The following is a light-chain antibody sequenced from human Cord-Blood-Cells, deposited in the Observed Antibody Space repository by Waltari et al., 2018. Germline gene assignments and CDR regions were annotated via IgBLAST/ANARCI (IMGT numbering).Light chain of an antibody. CDR3: AAWDDSLSGHWV. CDR2: RNN. Sequence: QSVLTQPPSASGTPGQRVTISCSGRSPHIRSNYVYWYQQPPGTAPKLLIYRNNQRPSGVPDRFSGSKSGTSASLAISGLRSEDEADYYCAAWDDSLSGHWVFGGGTKLTVL. CDR1: SPHIRSNY. V-gene: IGLV1-47*01. J-gene: IGLJ3*02.